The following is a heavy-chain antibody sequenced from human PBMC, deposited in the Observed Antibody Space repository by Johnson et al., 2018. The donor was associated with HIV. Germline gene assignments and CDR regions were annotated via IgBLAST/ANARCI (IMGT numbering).Heavy chain of an antibody. Sequence: VQLVESGGGLVQPGGSLRLSCAASGFTFSSYWMSWVRQAPGKGLEWVANINQDGSEKYYVDSVKGRFTISRENAKNSLYLQMNSLRAEDTALYYCARDGGYGSGPPDAFDIWGQGTMVTVSS. CDR2: INQDGSEK. V-gene: IGHV3-7*05. J-gene: IGHJ3*02. D-gene: IGHD3-10*01. CDR3: ARDGGYGSGPPDAFDI. CDR1: GFTFSSYW.